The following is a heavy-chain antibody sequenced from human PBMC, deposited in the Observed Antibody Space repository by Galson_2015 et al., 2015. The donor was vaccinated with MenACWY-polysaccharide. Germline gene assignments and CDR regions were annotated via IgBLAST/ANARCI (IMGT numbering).Heavy chain of an antibody. J-gene: IGHJ4*02. CDR2: ITGSGGNI. V-gene: IGHV3-23*01. CDR1: ELTFSSSA. CDR3: ANLISRSIYFDY. Sequence: SLRLSCAASELTFSSSAMHWVRQAPGKGMEWVSGITGSGGNIYYSDSVKGRFTISRDNSKNMLYLQMNSLRAEDTAVYYCANLISRSIYFDYWGQGTLVTVSS. D-gene: IGHD3-3*02.